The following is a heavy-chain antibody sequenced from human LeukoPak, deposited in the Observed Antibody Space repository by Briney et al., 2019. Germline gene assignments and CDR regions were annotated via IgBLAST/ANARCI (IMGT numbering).Heavy chain of an antibody. CDR1: GFTFSSYA. D-gene: IGHD1-14*01. Sequence: GGSLRLSCAASGFTFSSYAMSWVRQAPGKGLEWVSAISGSGGSTYYADSVKGRFTISRDNAKDSVYLQMNSLRAEDTAVYYCARDISYIDYWGQGTLVTVSS. J-gene: IGHJ4*03. V-gene: IGHV3-23*01. CDR3: ARDISYIDY. CDR2: ISGSGGST.